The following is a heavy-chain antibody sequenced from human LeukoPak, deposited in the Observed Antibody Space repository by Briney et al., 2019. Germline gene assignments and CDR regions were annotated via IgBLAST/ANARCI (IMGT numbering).Heavy chain of an antibody. Sequence: SETLSLTCTVSGGSISSSSYYWGWVRQSPGKGLEWIGSISYSGSTYYNPSLKSRVTISVDTSKNQFSLKLTSVTAADTAVYYCASRSYTSGWSHWGQGTLVTVSS. D-gene: IGHD6-19*01. CDR1: GGSISSSSYY. J-gene: IGHJ4*02. CDR2: ISYSGST. V-gene: IGHV4-39*01. CDR3: ASRSYTSGWSH.